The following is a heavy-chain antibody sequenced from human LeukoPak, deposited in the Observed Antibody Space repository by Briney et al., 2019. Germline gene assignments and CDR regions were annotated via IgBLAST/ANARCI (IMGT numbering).Heavy chain of an antibody. CDR1: GVSISSYY. Sequence: SDTLSLTCTVSGVSISSYYWSWIRQPAGKGLEWIGRIHTSGSTNYNPSLKSRVTISVDTSKNQFSLKVNSVTAADTAVYYCARQGFRSTWFDPWGQGTLVTVSS. CDR2: IHTSGST. J-gene: IGHJ5*02. CDR3: ARQGFRSTWFDP. V-gene: IGHV4-4*07.